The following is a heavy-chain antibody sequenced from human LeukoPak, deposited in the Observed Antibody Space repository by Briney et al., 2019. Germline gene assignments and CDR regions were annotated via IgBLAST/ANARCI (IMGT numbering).Heavy chain of an antibody. CDR1: GFTFSIYE. Sequence: GGSLRLSCAASGFTFSIYEMNWVRQAPGKGLEWVSYISSSGSTIYYADSVKGRFTISRDNAKNSLYPQMNSLRAEDTAVYYCARPCSEDDYYFYAMDVWGKGTTVTVSS. CDR2: ISSSGSTI. V-gene: IGHV3-48*03. J-gene: IGHJ6*04. CDR3: ARPCSEDDYYFYAMDV. D-gene: IGHD2-15*01.